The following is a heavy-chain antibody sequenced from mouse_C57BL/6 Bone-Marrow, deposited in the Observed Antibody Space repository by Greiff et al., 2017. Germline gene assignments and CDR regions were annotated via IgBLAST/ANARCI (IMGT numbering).Heavy chain of an antibody. Sequence: QVQLQQPGPALVKPGASVKMSCTASGYTFTSYWITWVKQRPGQGLEWIGDIYPGSGSTNYNEKFKSQATLTVDTSSSKAYMQLSNLTSEDSAVYYCATGTDFDDWGQGATLTVSS. D-gene: IGHD4-1*01. CDR3: ATGTDFDD. J-gene: IGHJ2*01. CDR2: IYPGSGST. CDR1: GYTFTSYW. V-gene: IGHV1-55*01.